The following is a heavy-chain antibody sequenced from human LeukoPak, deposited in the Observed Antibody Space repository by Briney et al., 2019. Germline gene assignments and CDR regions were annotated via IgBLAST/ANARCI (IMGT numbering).Heavy chain of an antibody. CDR2: ISWNSGNI. J-gene: IGHJ4*02. V-gene: IGHV3-9*01. CDR3: TKGSYGSGSYVDY. D-gene: IGHD3-10*01. CDR1: GFTFSSYE. Sequence: PGGSLRLSCAASGFTFSSYEMNWVRQAPGKGLEWVSGISWNSGNIGYADSVKGRFTISRDNAKNSLYLQMNSLRAEDTALYYCTKGSYGSGSYVDYWGQGTLITVSS.